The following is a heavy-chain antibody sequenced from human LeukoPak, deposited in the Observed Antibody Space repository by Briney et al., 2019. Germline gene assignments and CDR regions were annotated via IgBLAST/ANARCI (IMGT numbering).Heavy chain of an antibody. CDR3: ARDGDLLGFKDDY. Sequence: SETLSLTCTVSGGSISSGGYYWRWIRQPAGKGLEWIGRIYTSGSTNYNPSLKSRVTISVDTSKNQFSLKLSSVTAADTAAYYRARDGDLLGFKDDYWGQGTLVTVSS. CDR2: IYTSGST. V-gene: IGHV4-61*02. D-gene: IGHD2-21*01. J-gene: IGHJ4*02. CDR1: GGSISSGGYY.